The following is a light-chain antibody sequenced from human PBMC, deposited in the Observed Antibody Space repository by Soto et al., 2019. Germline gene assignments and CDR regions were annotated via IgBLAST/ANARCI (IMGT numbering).Light chain of an antibody. CDR3: AAWDDSLGSGV. Sequence: QSVLTQPPSVSEAPRQRVTISCSGSSSNIGNNAVNWYQQLPGKAPKLLIYHDDLLPSGVSDRFSGSKSGTSASLAISGLQSEDEADYYCAAWDDSLGSGVFGTGTKVTVL. CDR1: SSNIGNNA. J-gene: IGLJ1*01. CDR2: HDD. V-gene: IGLV1-36*01.